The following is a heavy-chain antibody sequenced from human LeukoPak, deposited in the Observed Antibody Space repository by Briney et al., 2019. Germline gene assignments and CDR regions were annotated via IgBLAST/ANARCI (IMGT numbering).Heavy chain of an antibody. CDR1: GFTFSSYS. D-gene: IGHD4-17*01. CDR3: ARDKGDDYGDYADY. V-gene: IGHV3-21*01. Sequence: GGSLRLSCAASGFTFSSYSMNWVRQAPGKGLEWVSSISSSSYIYYADSVKGRFTISRDNAKNSLYLQMNSLRAEDTAVYYCARDKGDDYGDYADYWGQGTLVTVSS. CDR2: ISSSSYI. J-gene: IGHJ4*02.